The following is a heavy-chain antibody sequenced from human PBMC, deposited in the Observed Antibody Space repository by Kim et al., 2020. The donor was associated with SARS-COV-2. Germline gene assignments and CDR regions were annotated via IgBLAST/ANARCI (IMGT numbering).Heavy chain of an antibody. CDR2: ISSSSSYI. V-gene: IGHV3-21*01. CDR3: ARVRSTRLVGAYYPYYYYGMDV. Sequence: GGSLRLSCAASGLTFSSYSMNWVRQAPGKGLEWVSSISSSSSYIYYADSVKGRFTISRDNAKNSLYLQMNSLRAEDTAVYYCARVRSTRLVGAYYPYYYYGMDVWGQGTTVTVSS. J-gene: IGHJ6*02. D-gene: IGHD1-26*01. CDR1: GLTFSSYS.